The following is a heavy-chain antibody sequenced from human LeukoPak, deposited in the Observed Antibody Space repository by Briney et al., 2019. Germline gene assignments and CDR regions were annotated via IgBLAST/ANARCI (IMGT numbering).Heavy chain of an antibody. D-gene: IGHD3-22*01. V-gene: IGHV3-74*01. CDR1: GFTVSNYW. CDR3: ARSGWPYYSDH. J-gene: IGHJ4*02. Sequence: HPGGSLRLSCGASGFTVSNYWMHWVRQAPGKGLVWVSRLHSDGSSTSYGDSVKGRFTISRDNANNTLYLQMNSLRAEDTAVYYCARSGWPYYSDHWGQGTLVTVSS. CDR2: LHSDGSST.